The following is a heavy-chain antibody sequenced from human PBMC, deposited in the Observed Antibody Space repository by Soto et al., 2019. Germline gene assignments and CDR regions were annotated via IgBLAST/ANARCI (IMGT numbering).Heavy chain of an antibody. J-gene: IGHJ4*02. CDR1: GLIFSGYG. CDR3: ARDGIGGTIFWGYFDY. CDR2: IRFDGRNI. Sequence: QVHLVESGGGVVQPGGSLRLSCAVPGLIFSGYGMHWVRQAPGKGLEWVAIIRFDGRNIEYADSVKGRFTISRDNSKNMLYLQMNSLRAEDTAVYYCARDGIGGTIFWGYFDYWGQGTLVTVSS. D-gene: IGHD1-1*01. V-gene: IGHV3-33*01.